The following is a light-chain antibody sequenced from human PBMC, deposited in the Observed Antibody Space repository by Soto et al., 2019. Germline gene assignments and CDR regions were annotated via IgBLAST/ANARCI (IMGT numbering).Light chain of an antibody. J-gene: IGKJ1*01. Sequence: EIVMTQSPATLSVSPGERATLSCRASQSVSSKLAWYQHIPGQAPRLLIYGATTRATGIPTRFSGSESGTEFTLTIGSLQSEDFAVYYCHQYYGWPKTFGQGTKVEIK. CDR3: HQYYGWPKT. V-gene: IGKV3-15*01. CDR2: GAT. CDR1: QSVSSK.